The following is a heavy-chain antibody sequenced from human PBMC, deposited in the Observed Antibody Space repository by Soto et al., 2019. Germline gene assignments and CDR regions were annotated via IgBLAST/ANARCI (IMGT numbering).Heavy chain of an antibody. J-gene: IGHJ6*02. CDR2: INPNSGGT. CDR1: GYTFTGYY. CDR3: ARGGDANRYYYYGMDV. V-gene: IGHV1-2*04. Sequence: ASVKVSFKASGYTFTGYYMHWVRQAPGQGLEWMGWINPNSGGTNYAQKFQGWVTMTRDTSISTAYMELSRLRSDDTAVYYCARGGDANRYYYYGMDVWGQGTTVTVSS.